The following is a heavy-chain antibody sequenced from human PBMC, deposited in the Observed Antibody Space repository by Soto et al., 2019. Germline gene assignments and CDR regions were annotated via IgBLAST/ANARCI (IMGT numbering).Heavy chain of an antibody. Sequence: ASVKVDCKASGYTLTSYAMHWVRQAPGQRLEWMGWINAGNGNTKYSQKFQGRVTITRDTSASTAYMELSSLRSEDTAVYYCALLLSGTILGWSDPWGQRTLVTVSS. V-gene: IGHV1-3*01. CDR1: GYTLTSYA. CDR2: INAGNGNT. CDR3: ALLLSGTILGWSDP. J-gene: IGHJ5*02. D-gene: IGHD2-2*01.